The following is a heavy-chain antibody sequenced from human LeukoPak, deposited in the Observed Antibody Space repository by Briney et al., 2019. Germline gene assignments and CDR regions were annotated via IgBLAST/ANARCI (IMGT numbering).Heavy chain of an antibody. V-gene: IGHV1-2*02. D-gene: IGHD1-7*01. CDR1: GYTFTAYY. CDR2: INPNSGGT. Sequence: ASVKVSCKASGYTFTAYYMHWVRQAPGRGLEWMGWINPNSGGTNYAQNFQGRVTMTRDTSITTAYMELSRLKSDDTALYYCARDRRKLTSSYYYYYNMDVWGQGTTVTVSS. J-gene: IGHJ6*02. CDR3: ARDRRKLTSSYYYYYNMDV.